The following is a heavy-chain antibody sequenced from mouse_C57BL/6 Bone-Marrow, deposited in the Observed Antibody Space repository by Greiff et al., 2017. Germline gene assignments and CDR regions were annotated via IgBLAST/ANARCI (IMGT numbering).Heavy chain of an antibody. J-gene: IGHJ4*01. CDR3: ALYYYGMGAMDY. CDR2: INPNYGTT. CDR1: GYSFTDYN. V-gene: IGHV1-39*01. Sequence: EVQLQESGPELVKPGASVKISCKASGYSFTDYNMNWVKQSNGKSLEWIGEINPNYGTTSYNQKFKGKATLTVDQSSSTAYMQLNSLTSEDSAVYYGALYYYGMGAMDYWGQGTSVTVSA. D-gene: IGHD1-1*01.